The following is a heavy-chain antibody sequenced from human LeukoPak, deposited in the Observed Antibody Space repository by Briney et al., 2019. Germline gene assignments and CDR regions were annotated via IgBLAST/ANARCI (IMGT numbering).Heavy chain of an antibody. D-gene: IGHD2-15*01. CDR2: IIPIFGTA. CDR3: ARGYSVVVAAPFDY. J-gene: IGHJ4*02. Sequence: SVKVSCKASGGTFSSYAISWVRQAPGQGLEWMGGIIPIFGTANYAQKFQGRVTITANESTSTAYMELSSLRSEDTAVYYCARGYSVVVAAPFDYWGQGTLVTVSS. V-gene: IGHV1-69*13. CDR1: GGTFSSYA.